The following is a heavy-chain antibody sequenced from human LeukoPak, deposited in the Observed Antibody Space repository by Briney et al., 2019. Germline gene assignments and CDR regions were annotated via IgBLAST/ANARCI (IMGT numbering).Heavy chain of an antibody. V-gene: IGHV5-51*01. CDR3: ARQAFSGTYNWFDP. J-gene: IGHJ5*02. CDR1: GYIFTSYW. D-gene: IGHD1-26*01. Sequence: GESLKISCKASGYIFTSYWIGWVRQMPGKGLEWMGIIYPGDSDTRYSPSFQGQVTISADKSITTAYLQWSSLKASDTTMYYCARQAFSGTYNWFDPWGQGTLVTVSS. CDR2: IYPGDSDT.